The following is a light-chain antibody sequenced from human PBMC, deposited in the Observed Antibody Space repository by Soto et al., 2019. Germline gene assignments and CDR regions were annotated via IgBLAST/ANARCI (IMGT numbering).Light chain of an antibody. CDR1: KGIGNY. J-gene: IGKJ1*01. CDR3: QKYDSAPWT. V-gene: IGKV1-27*01. CDR2: AAS. Sequence: DIQMTQSPSSLSASVRDRVTITCRPSKGIGNYLAWFQQNPGKVPKLLIYAASTLHSGFPSRFSGSGSGTDFTLTISSLQPEDVATYYCQKYDSAPWTFGQGTKVEIK.